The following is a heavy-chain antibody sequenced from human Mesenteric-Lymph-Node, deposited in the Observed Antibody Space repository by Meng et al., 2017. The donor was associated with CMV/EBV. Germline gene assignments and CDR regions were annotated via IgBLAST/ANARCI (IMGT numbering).Heavy chain of an antibody. Sequence: GESLKISCTASRFTFSSYAMHWVRQAPGKGLEWVAVTSFNGGKAYYAESVKGRFTISRDNSKNTVYLQMNSLRAEDTAVYYCAKNNDFWSGSFFDYWGQGTLVTAPQ. J-gene: IGHJ4*02. D-gene: IGHD3-3*01. CDR3: AKNNDFWSGSFFDY. CDR1: RFTFSSYA. CDR2: TSFNGGKA. V-gene: IGHV3-30*01.